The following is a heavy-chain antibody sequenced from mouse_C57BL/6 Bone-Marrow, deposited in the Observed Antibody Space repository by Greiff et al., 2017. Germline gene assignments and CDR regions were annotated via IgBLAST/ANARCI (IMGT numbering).Heavy chain of an antibody. Sequence: QLQQPGAELVKPGASVKLSCKASGYTFTSYWMHWVKQRPGQGLEWIGMIHPNSGSTNYNEKFKSKATLTVDKSSSTAYMQLSSLTSEDSAVYYCARSGELGYYFDYWGQGTTLTVSS. CDR3: ARSGELGYYFDY. J-gene: IGHJ2*01. V-gene: IGHV1-64*01. CDR2: IHPNSGST. D-gene: IGHD4-1*01. CDR1: GYTFTSYW.